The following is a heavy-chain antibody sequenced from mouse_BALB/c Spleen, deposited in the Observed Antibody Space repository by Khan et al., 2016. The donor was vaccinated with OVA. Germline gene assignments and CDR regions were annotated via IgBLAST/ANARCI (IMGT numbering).Heavy chain of an antibody. V-gene: IGHV1-4*01. CDR2: INPSNNYT. Sequence: QVELVESGAELTRPGASVKMSCKTSGYTFTSYTMHWIRQRPGQALEWIGHINPSNNYTNYNQNFKDKATLIVDKSSNTAYLQVSSLTYEDSAVYYCVREGAYQRSDCWFAYWGQGTLVTVSA. J-gene: IGHJ3*01. D-gene: IGHD2-14*01. CDR1: GYTFTSYT. CDR3: VREGAYQRSDCWFAY.